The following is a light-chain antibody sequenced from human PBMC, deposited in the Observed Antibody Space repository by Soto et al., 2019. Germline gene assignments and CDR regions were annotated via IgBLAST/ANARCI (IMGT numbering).Light chain of an antibody. J-gene: IGKJ3*01. Sequence: IRITQSPSSLSASTGDRVTITCLSSQGISSYLAWYQQKPGKAPKLLIYAASNLQSGVPSMFSGSGSGTDFTITISCMQSEDFAPYYCHKYYSYKFNFGPGTKVDIK. CDR3: HKYYSYKFN. CDR2: AAS. V-gene: IGKV1-8*01. CDR1: QGISSY.